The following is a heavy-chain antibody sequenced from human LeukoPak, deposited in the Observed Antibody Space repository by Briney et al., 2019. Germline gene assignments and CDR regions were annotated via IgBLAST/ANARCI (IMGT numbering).Heavy chain of an antibody. CDR1: GYTFTSYG. V-gene: IGHV1-18*04. Sequence: ASVKVSCKASGYTFTSYGITWVRQAPGQGLEWMGWINPNTGGTNYAQKFQGRVTMTTDTSTSTAYMELRSLRSDDTAVYYCARGLLLWFGEFNDYWGQGTLVTVSS. J-gene: IGHJ4*02. CDR2: INPNTGGT. CDR3: ARGLLLWFGEFNDY. D-gene: IGHD3-10*01.